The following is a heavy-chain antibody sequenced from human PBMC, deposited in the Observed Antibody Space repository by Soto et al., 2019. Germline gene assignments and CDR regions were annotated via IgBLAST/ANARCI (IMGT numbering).Heavy chain of an antibody. D-gene: IGHD5-18*01. CDR3: ARAGTAMVQLDY. CDR1: GGSISSYF. CDR2: IDYSGST. J-gene: IGHJ4*02. V-gene: IGHV4-59*01. Sequence: SATLSLTCTVSGGSISSYFWSWIRQPPGKGLEWFGYIDYSGSTNYNRSLKSRVTISVDTSKNQFSLKLTSVTAADTAVFYCARAGTAMVQLDYWGQGTLVTVSS.